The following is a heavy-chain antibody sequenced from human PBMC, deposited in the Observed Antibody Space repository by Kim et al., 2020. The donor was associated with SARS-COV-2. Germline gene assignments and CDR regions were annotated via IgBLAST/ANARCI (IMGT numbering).Heavy chain of an antibody. D-gene: IGHD3-10*01. CDR1: GYTFTSYA. CDR2: INAGNGNT. CDR3: AREGVVAELLWFGELSWYFDL. V-gene: IGHV1-3*01. Sequence: ASVKVSCKASGYTFTSYAMHWVRQAPGQRLEWMGWINAGNGNTKYSQKFQGRVTITRDTSASTAYMELSSLRSEDTAVYYCAREGVVAELLWFGELSWYFDLWGRGTLVTVSS. J-gene: IGHJ2*01.